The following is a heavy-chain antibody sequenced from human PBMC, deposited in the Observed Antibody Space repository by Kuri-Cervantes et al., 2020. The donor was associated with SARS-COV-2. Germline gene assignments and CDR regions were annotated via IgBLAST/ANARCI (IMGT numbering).Heavy chain of an antibody. CDR3: AKDRVGVQDF. D-gene: IGHD2-21*01. V-gene: IGHV3-30*18. CDR1: GFNFSRTD. CDR2: ISHDGKNK. J-gene: IGHJ4*02. Sequence: GESLKISCAASGFNFSRTDMHWVRQAPGKGLEWVAVISHDGKNKKCIASGKGRFTIPIDNSQNTLYLHMKSLRNEDTAMYYCAKDRVGVQDFWGQGTLVTVSS.